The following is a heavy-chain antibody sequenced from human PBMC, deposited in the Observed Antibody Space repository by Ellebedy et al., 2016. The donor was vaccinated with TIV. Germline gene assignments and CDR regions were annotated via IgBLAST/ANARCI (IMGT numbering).Heavy chain of an antibody. D-gene: IGHD6-19*01. CDR3: ARGSGYSSRWSDAFDI. CDR2: MYYSGST. V-gene: IGHV4-39*01. CDR1: GGSISTSSYY. J-gene: IGHJ3*02. Sequence: SETLSLTXSVSGGSISTSSYYCGWIRQSPGKGLEWIASMYYSGSTNYNPSLKSRVTISVDTSKNQLSLNLSSVTAADTAVYYCARGSGYSSRWSDAFDIWGQGTMVTVSS.